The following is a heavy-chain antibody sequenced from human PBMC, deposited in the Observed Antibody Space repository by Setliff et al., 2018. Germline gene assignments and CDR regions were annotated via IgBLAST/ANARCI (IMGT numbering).Heavy chain of an antibody. J-gene: IGHJ4*02. CDR3: ARDQARWLVAAGTFDY. D-gene: IGHD1-1*01. CDR1: GFTFSDYE. V-gene: IGHV3-23*01. Sequence: GGSLRLSCAASGFTFSDYEMSWVRQAPGKGLEWVSTISGGGTNMDYADSVKGRFTISRDNSNSEVFLQMDSLRAEDTAVYYCARDQARWLVAAGTFDYWGLGALVTVSS. CDR2: ISGGGTNM.